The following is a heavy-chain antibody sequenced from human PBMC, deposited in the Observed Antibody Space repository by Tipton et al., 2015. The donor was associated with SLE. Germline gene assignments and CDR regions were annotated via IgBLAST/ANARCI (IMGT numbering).Heavy chain of an antibody. Sequence: TLSLTCAVYGGSFSGYYWSWIRQPPGKGLEWIGEINHSGSTNYNPSLKSRVTISVDTSKNQFSLKLSSVTAADTAVYYCARGGKVVAGTKRDFDSWGQGTPVTVSS. D-gene: IGHD2-15*01. CDR3: ARGGKVVAGTKRDFDS. CDR2: INHSGST. V-gene: IGHV4-34*01. CDR1: GGSFSGYY. J-gene: IGHJ4*02.